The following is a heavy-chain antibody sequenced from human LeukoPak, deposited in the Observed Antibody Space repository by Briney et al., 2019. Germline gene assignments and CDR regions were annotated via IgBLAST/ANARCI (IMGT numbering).Heavy chain of an antibody. V-gene: IGHV3-23*01. CDR1: GFTFSSYA. Sequence: GGSLRLSCAASGFTFSSYAMSWVRQAPGKGLEWVSAISGSGATTYYTDSAKGRFTISRDNSKITLCLQMDSLRAEDTAMYYCAKAPNSGGNCYDASDVWGQGTMVTVSS. CDR3: AKAPNSGGNCYDASDV. J-gene: IGHJ3*01. D-gene: IGHD2-15*01. CDR2: ISGSGATT.